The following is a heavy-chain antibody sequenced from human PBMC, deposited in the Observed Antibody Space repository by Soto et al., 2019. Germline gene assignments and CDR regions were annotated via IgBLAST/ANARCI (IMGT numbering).Heavy chain of an antibody. CDR2: IYPGDSDT. CDR1: GYSFTSYW. J-gene: IGHJ3*02. D-gene: IGHD6-19*01. V-gene: IGHV5-51*01. Sequence: PGESLKISCKGSGYSFTSYWIGWVRQMPGKGLEWMGIIYPGDSDTRYSPSFQGQVTISADKSISTAYLQWSSLKASDTAMYYWARPVAGTFDAFEIWGQGTMVTVSS. CDR3: ARPVAGTFDAFEI.